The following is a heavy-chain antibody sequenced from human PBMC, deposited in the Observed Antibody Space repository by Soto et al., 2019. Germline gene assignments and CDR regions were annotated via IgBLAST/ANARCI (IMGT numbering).Heavy chain of an antibody. J-gene: IGHJ4*02. CDR1: GFTFTSSA. V-gene: IGHV1-58*01. D-gene: IGHD5-18*01. Sequence: ASVKVSCKASGFTFTSSAVQWVRQARGQRLEWIGWIVVGSGNTNYAQKFQERVTITRDMSTSTAYMEPSSLRSEDTAVYYCAASETDTAMVDFDYWGQGTLVTVSS. CDR2: IVVGSGNT. CDR3: AASETDTAMVDFDY.